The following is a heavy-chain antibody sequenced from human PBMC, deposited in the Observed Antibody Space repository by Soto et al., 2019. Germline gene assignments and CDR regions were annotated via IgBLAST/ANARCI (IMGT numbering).Heavy chain of an antibody. Sequence: EVQLVESGGGLVKPGGSLRLSCAASGFTFSSYSMNWVRQAPGKGLEWVSSISSSSSYIYYADSVKGRFTNSRDNAKNTLYLQMNSLRAEDTAVYYYAREWGVRATGAGFDYWGQGTLVTVSS. V-gene: IGHV3-21*01. D-gene: IGHD1-26*01. CDR1: GFTFSSYS. CDR3: AREWGVRATGAGFDY. CDR2: ISSSSSYI. J-gene: IGHJ4*02.